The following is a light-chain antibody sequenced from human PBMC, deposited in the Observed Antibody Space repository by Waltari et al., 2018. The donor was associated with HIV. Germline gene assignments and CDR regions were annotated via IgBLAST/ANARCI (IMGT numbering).Light chain of an antibody. J-gene: IGLJ1*01. Sequence: SYFLTQPPSVSVAPGQTARITCGGNNIGSKSVQWYQQKPGQAPVLVIYDDRDRPSGIPERISGSNSGNTATLTISRVEGGDEADYYVQVWDSPTDDNYVVGTGTKVTVL. CDR2: DDR. CDR1: NIGSKS. V-gene: IGLV3-21*02. CDR3: QVWDSPTDDNYV.